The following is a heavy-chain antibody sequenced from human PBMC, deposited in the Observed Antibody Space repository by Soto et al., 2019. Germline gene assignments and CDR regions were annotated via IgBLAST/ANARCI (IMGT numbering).Heavy chain of an antibody. CDR1: GFTFSSYG. V-gene: IGHV3-23*01. D-gene: IGHD1-26*01. CDR2: ISGSDGNT. Sequence: GGSLRLSCAASGFTFSSYGMSWVRQAPGKGLEWVSSISGSDGNTYYADYVKGRFTISRDNFENTLYLQMNSLRAEDTAVYYCARNQWELLNWGQGTLVTVS. CDR3: ARNQWELLN. J-gene: IGHJ4*02.